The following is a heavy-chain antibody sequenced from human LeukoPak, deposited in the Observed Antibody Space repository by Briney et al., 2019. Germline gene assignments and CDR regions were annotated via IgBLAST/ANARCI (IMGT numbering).Heavy chain of an antibody. D-gene: IGHD3-16*01. CDR3: ARDLAVSIYFDY. CDR2: ISSSSSYI. V-gene: IGHV3-21*01. Sequence: GGSLRLSCAASGFTFSSYSMNWVRQAPGKGLEWVSSISSSSSYIYYADSVKGRFTISRDNAKNSLYLQMNSLRAEDTAVYYCARDLAVSIYFDYWGQGTLVTVSS. J-gene: IGHJ4*02. CDR1: GFTFSSYS.